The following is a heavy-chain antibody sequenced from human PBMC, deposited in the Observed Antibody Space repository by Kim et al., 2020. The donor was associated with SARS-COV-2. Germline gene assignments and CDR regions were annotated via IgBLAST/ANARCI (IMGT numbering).Heavy chain of an antibody. J-gene: IGHJ3*02. CDR3: ARDGCAYTYAGFEI. Sequence: ADSQKGRFTITRDKSKSTVYLQMNSLSAEDTAVYYCARDGCAYTYAGFEIWGQGTRVTVSS. D-gene: IGHD5-18*01. V-gene: IGHV3-33*01.